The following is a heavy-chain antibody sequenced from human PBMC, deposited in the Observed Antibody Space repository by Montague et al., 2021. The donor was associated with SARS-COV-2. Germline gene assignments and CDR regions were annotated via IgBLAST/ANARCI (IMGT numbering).Heavy chain of an antibody. CDR3: ASLPPYRFNGNGHYYNAVDI. CDR2: IYYSGNT. CDR1: GGSISGSGYY. D-gene: IGHD3-22*01. V-gene: IGHV4-39*01. Sequence: SETLSLTCTVSGGSISGSGYYWGWIRQPPGKGLEWIGSIYYSGNTYYSPSLQSRVTISVDTSKNPFSLRLNSMTAAATAVYYCASLPPYRFNGNGHYYNAVDIWGQGTMVTVSS. J-gene: IGHJ3*02.